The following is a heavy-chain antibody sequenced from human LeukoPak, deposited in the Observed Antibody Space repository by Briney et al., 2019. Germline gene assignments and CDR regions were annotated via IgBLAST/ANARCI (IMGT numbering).Heavy chain of an antibody. D-gene: IGHD6-13*01. CDR3: ARDLDSSSWYNFDY. CDR2: IYYSGST. CDR1: GSAIGSNSYY. V-gene: IGHV4-61*01. Sequence: SETLSLTCTVSGSAIGSNSYYWSWIRQPPGKGLEWIGYIYYSGSTNYNPSLKSRVTISVDTSKNQFSLKLSSVTAADTAVYYCARDLDSSSWYNFDYWGQGTLVTVSS. J-gene: IGHJ4*02.